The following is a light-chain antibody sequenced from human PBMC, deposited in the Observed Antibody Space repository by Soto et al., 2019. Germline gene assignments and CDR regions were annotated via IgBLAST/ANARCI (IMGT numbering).Light chain of an antibody. V-gene: IGKV3-20*01. J-gene: IGKJ4*01. CDR1: QSVSSSY. Sequence: EIVLTQSPGTLSLSPGERATLSCRASQSVSSSYLAWYQQKPGQAPRLLFYGASSRAIGIPDRFSGSGSGTDCALTISRLEPEDFAVYYCQQYGSSPLTFGGGTKVEIK. CDR3: QQYGSSPLT. CDR2: GAS.